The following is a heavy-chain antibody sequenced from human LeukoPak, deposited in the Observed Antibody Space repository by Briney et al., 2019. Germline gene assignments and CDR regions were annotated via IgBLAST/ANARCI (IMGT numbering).Heavy chain of an antibody. CDR2: IKKDGSEK. CDR1: GFTFSSYW. J-gene: IGHJ4*02. Sequence: GGSLRLSCAASGFTFSSYWMSWVRQAPGKGLEWVANIKKDGSEKNYVDSAKDRFTISRDNAKNSLYLQMNSLRAEDTAVYYCARDVVVVPLYWGRGTLVTVSS. D-gene: IGHD3-22*01. CDR3: ARDVVVVPLY. V-gene: IGHV3-7*04.